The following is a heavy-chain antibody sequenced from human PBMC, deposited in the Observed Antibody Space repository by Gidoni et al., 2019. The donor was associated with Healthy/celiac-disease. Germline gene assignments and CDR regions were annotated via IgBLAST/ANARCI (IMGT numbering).Heavy chain of an antibody. V-gene: IGHV1-8*01. CDR1: GYTFTSYD. D-gene: IGHD3-3*01. CDR3: AIGLGWEYDFWSGYYPHYYGMDV. CDR2: MNPNSGNT. J-gene: IGHJ6*02. Sequence: QVQLVQSGAEVKKPGASVKVSCKASGYTFTSYDINWVRQATGPGLEWMGWMNPNSGNTGYAQKSQGRVTMTRNTSISTAYMELSSLTSEDTAVYYCAIGLGWEYDFWSGYYPHYYGMDVWGQGTTVTVSS.